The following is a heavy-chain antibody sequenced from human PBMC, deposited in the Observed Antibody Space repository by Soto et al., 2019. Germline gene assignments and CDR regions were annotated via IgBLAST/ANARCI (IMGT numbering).Heavy chain of an antibody. D-gene: IGHD3-3*01. CDR1: GYTSRNHA. Sequence: VQLVQSGGEVKKPGASVKVSCKASGYTSRNHAINWVRQAPGQGLEWMGWISAYNGDTKYAQKFQDRLTVTTDSSTTTAYMELRSLTSDDTAVYFCARDGRAFSIFGETMDVWGQGTTVTVSS. V-gene: IGHV1-18*01. J-gene: IGHJ6*02. CDR2: ISAYNGDT. CDR3: ARDGRAFSIFGETMDV.